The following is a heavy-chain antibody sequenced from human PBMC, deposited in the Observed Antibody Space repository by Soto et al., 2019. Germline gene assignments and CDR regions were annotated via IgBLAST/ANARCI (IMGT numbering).Heavy chain of an antibody. CDR2: ISGAGGST. Sequence: EVQLLESGGGWVQPGGCLRLSWAAAGLTFSNSTMSWCSHSTWKGLDWVSAISGAGGSTLYADSVEGRSTNSRDTSKNTLFLQMNSLRAEDTAGYYCAKGSVFHGHYSLVYGGQDILVSFSS. CDR1: GLTFSNST. V-gene: IGHV3-23*01. J-gene: IGHJ4*02. CDR3: AKGSVFHGHYSLVY. D-gene: IGHD3-10*02.